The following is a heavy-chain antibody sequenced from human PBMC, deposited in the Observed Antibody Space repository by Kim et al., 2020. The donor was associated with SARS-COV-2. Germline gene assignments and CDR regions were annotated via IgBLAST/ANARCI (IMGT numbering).Heavy chain of an antibody. D-gene: IGHD2-2*01. CDR2: ISYDGSNK. Sequence: GGSLRLSCAASGFTFSSYAMHWVRQAPGKGLEWVAVISYDGSNKYYADSVKGRFTISRDNSKNTLYLQMNSLRAEDTAVYYCARDWEGCSSTSCYRGGMDVWGQGTTVTVSS. CDR1: GFTFSSYA. V-gene: IGHV3-30-3*01. CDR3: ARDWEGCSSTSCYRGGMDV. J-gene: IGHJ6*02.